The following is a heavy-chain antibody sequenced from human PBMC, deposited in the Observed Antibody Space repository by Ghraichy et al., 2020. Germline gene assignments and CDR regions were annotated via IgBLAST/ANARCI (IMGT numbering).Heavy chain of an antibody. CDR2: IYHSGST. CDR1: GYSITSGYY. CDR3: ARGTPGEEWFDP. Sequence: SETLSLTCVVSGYSITSGYYWGWIRQPPGKGLEWIGNIYHSGSTYYKPSLKSRVTISIDRSKNQFSLKMSSVTAADTAMYYCARGTPGEEWFDPWGQGTLVTVSS. D-gene: IGHD3-10*01. V-gene: IGHV4-38-2*01. J-gene: IGHJ5*02.